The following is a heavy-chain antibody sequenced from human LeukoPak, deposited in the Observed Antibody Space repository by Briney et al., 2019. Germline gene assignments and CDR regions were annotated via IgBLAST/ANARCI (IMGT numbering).Heavy chain of an antibody. Sequence: GGSLRLSCAASGFTFSDYWISWVRQAPGQGLEWVANINQDGSQQHFVDSVKGRFTVSRDNAKSTLYLQVSSLRAEDTAVYYCAGGARDYWGQGILVTVSS. J-gene: IGHJ4*02. CDR2: INQDGSQQ. V-gene: IGHV3-7*04. CDR1: GFTFSDYW. CDR3: AGGARDY.